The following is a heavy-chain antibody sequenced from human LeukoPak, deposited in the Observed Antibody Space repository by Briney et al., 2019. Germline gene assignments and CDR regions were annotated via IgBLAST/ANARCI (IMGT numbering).Heavy chain of an antibody. D-gene: IGHD3-16*01. V-gene: IGHV3-7*01. CDR2: IKQDGSEK. Sequence: GGSLRLSCAASGFIFSSFDMSWVRQAPGKGLEWVANIKQDGSEKYYVDSVKGRFTISRDNAKNSLYLQMNSLRAEDTAVYYCARGGGPRFRFDPWGQGTLVTVSS. J-gene: IGHJ5*02. CDR3: ARGGGPRFRFDP. CDR1: GFIFSSFD.